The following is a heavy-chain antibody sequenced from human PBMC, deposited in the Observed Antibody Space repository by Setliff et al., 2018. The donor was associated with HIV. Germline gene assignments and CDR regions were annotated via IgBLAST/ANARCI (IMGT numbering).Heavy chain of an antibody. CDR3: ARHYGGNLDAFDI. J-gene: IGHJ3*02. V-gene: IGHV4-38-2*02. D-gene: IGHD4-17*01. Sequence: SETLSLTCTVFGFSISSGYFWGWIRQPPGKGLEWIGSIHYSGSTYYNSSLRSRVTISLDTSKNQISLKLSSVTAADTAVFYCARHYGGNLDAFDIWGLGTMVTVSS. CDR1: GFSISSGYF. CDR2: IHYSGST.